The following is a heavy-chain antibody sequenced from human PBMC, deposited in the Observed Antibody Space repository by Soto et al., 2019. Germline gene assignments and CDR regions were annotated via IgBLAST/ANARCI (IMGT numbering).Heavy chain of an antibody. CDR3: AREGLTGTIGLYYYYALDV. CDR2: IYYSGST. V-gene: IGHV4-59*01. CDR1: GGSISSYY. D-gene: IGHD1-7*01. J-gene: IGHJ6*02. Sequence: SETLSLTCTVSGGSISSYYWNWILQPPGKGLEWIGYIYYSGSTNYNPSLKSRVTISVDTSKNQFSLKLSSVTAADTAVYYCAREGLTGTIGLYYYYALDVWGQGTTVTVSS.